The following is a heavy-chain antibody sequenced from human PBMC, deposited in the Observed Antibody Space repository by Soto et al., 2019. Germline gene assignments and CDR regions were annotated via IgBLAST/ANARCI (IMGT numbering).Heavy chain of an antibody. V-gene: IGHV1-69*01. J-gene: IGHJ6*02. CDR2: IIPISGTA. CDR3: ARSQGSSTSLDIYYYYYYGMDV. D-gene: IGHD2-2*01. CDR1: GGTFSSYA. Sequence: QVQLVQSGAEVKKPGSSVKVSCKASGGTFSSYAISWVRQAPGQGLEWMGGIIPISGTANYAQKFQGRVTITADESTSTAYMEVSSLSSEVTAVYYCARSQGSSTSLDIYYYYYYGMDVWGQGTTVTVSS.